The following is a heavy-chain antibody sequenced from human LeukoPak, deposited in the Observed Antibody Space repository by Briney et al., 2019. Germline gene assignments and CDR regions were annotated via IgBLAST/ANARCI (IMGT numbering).Heavy chain of an antibody. CDR1: GYAISSGYY. CDR3: ARGGGNLGYYYYMDV. V-gene: IGHV4-61*01. D-gene: IGHD4-23*01. CDR2: IYYSGST. J-gene: IGHJ6*03. Sequence: PSETLSLTCSVSGYAISSGYYWSWIRQPPGKGLEWIGYIYYSGSTNYNPSLKSRVTISVDTSKNQFSLKLSSVTAADTAVYYCARGGGNLGYYYYMDVWGKGTTVTISS.